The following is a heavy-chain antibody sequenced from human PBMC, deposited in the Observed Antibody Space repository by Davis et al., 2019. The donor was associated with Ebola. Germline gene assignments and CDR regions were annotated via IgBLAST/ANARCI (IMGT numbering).Heavy chain of an antibody. CDR3: AREIPSGLVYLDY. J-gene: IGHJ4*02. D-gene: IGHD3/OR15-3a*01. CDR2: ISASEGHT. CDR1: GFTFSNYD. Sequence: GESLKISCAASGFTFSNYDMSWVRHVPGKGLEWVSTISASEGHTHYSDSVRGRFTISRDNSKNTLYLQMNSLRAEDTATYYCAREIPSGLVYLDYWGQGTLVTVSS. V-gene: IGHV3-23*01.